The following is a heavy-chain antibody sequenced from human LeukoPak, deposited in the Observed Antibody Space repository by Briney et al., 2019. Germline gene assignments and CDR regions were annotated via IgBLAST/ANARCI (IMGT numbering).Heavy chain of an antibody. J-gene: IGHJ6*02. D-gene: IGHD6-13*01. CDR2: IRSKGYGGAI. V-gene: IGHV3-49*03. Sequence: PGGSLRLSCTTSGFTFGEYALSWFREAPGKGLEWVGFIRSKGYGGAIEYAASVKGRFTISRDDSKSIAYLQMNSLKTEDTAVYYCTRPQAADPYYYYGLDVWGQGTTVTLSS. CDR1: GFTFGEYA. CDR3: TRPQAADPYYYYGLDV.